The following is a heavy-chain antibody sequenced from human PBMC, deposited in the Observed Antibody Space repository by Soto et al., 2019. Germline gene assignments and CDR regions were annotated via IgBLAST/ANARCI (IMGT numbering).Heavy chain of an antibody. CDR1: GFTVSDNY. V-gene: IGHV3-66*03. J-gene: IGHJ6*02. D-gene: IGHD2-2*01. CDR3: ARDRGTTSCHYYQYYGMDV. CDR2: IYSCGYT. Sequence: EVQLVESGGGLVQPGGSLRLSCAASGFTVSDNYMSWVRQAPGKGLEWVSVIYSCGYTYYADSVKGRFTISRDNSKNTLYLHMDSLRAEDTAVYYCARDRGTTSCHYYQYYGMDVWGQGTAVTVSS.